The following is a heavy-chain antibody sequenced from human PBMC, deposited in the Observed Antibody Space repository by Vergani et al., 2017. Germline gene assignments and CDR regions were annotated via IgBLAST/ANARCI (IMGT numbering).Heavy chain of an antibody. CDR3: ARDIRVVPAAISLFDY. Sequence: EVQLVESGGGLVQPGGSLRLSCAVSGFTFSSYWMSWVRQAPGKGLEWVANIKQDGSEKYYVDSVKGRFTISRDNAKNSLYLQMNSLRAEDTAVYYCARDIRVVPAAISLFDYWGQGTLVTVSS. J-gene: IGHJ4*02. CDR1: GFTFSSYW. D-gene: IGHD2-2*02. V-gene: IGHV3-7*03. CDR2: IKQDGSEK.